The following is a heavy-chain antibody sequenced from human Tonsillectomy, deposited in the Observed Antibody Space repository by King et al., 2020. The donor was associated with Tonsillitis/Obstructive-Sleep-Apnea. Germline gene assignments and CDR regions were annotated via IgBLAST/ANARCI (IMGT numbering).Heavy chain of an antibody. V-gene: IGHV3-48*03. CDR1: GFTFSSYE. D-gene: IGHD6-13*01. CDR3: ASLGIAAADADY. J-gene: IGHJ4*02. Sequence: VQLVESGGGLVQPGGSLRLSCAASGFTFSSYEMNWVRQAAGKGLEWVSHISSSGSTIYYADSVKGRFTISRDNAKNSLYLQMNSLRAEDTAVYYCASLGIAAADADYWGQGTLVTVSS. CDR2: ISSSGSTI.